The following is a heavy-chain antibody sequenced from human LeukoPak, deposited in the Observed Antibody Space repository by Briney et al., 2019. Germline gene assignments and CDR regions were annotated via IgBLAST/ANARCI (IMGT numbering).Heavy chain of an antibody. CDR2: ISPADSDT. J-gene: IGHJ4*02. Sequence: GESLKISCKGSGYSFTNYWIGWVRQMPGKGLEWMGIISPADSDTRYSPSFQGQVTISADKSISTAYLQWSSLKASDTAMYYCARQEHSYASDFDYWGQGTLVTVSS. CDR3: ARQEHSYASDFDY. CDR1: GYSFTNYW. D-gene: IGHD3-16*01. V-gene: IGHV5-51*01.